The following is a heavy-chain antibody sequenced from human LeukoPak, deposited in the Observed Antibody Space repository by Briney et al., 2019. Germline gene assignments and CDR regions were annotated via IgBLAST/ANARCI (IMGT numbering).Heavy chain of an antibody. V-gene: IGHV1-46*01. CDR1: GYTFTSYY. D-gene: IGHD6-19*01. CDR2: INPSVDST. Sequence: ASVKVSCKASGYTFTSYYMHWVRQAPGQGLEWMGVINPSVDSTTYAQKFQGRVSMTRDMSTRTVYMELSSLRSEDTAVYYCARGRQWLVSDWGQGTLVTVSS. J-gene: IGHJ4*02. CDR3: ARGRQWLVSD.